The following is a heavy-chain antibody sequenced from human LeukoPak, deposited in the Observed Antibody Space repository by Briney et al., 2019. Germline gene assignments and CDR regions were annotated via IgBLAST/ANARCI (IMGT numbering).Heavy chain of an antibody. CDR3: ARDHSNTWYGVDY. J-gene: IGHJ4*02. V-gene: IGHV3-33*01. CDR1: GLTFSSYG. CDR2: TWYDGSNK. D-gene: IGHD6-13*01. Sequence: PGRSLRLSCAASGLTFSSYGMHWVRQAPGKGLEWVAVTWYDGSNKYYVDSVKGRFTISRDNSKNTLYLQMNSLRAEDTAVYYCARDHSNTWYGVDYWGQGTLVTVSS.